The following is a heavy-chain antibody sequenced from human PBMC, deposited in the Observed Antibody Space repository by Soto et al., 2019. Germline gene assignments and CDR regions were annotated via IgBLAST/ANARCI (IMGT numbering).Heavy chain of an antibody. J-gene: IGHJ4*02. CDR3: AKERSSGWSFDY. V-gene: IGHV3-23*01. CDR2: ISGSGDST. CDR1: GFTFSSYS. D-gene: IGHD6-19*01. Sequence: GGSLRLSCAASGFTFSSYSMNWVRQAPGRGLEWVSGISGSGDSTYYADSVKGRFTVSRDNSKNTLYLQMNSLRAEDTAVFYCAKERSSGWSFDYWGQGTLVTVSS.